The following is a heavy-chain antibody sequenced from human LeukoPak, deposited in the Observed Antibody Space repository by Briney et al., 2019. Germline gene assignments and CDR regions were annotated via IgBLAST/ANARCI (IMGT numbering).Heavy chain of an antibody. CDR2: IIPILGIA. CDR1: GGTFSSYA. V-gene: IGHV1-69*04. CDR3: ARAHEYNWFDP. Sequence: AASVKVSCKASGGTFSSYAISWVRQAPGQGLEWMGRIIPILGIANYAQKLQGRVTMTTDTSTSTAYMELRSLRSDDTAVYYCARAHEYNWFDPWGQGTLVTVSS. J-gene: IGHJ5*02.